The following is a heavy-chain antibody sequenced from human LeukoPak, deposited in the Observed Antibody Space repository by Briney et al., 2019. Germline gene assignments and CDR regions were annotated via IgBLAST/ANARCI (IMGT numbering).Heavy chain of an antibody. CDR3: ARPDGSDAFDI. J-gene: IGHJ3*02. V-gene: IGHV1-69*05. CDR2: IIPIFGTA. Sequence: SVKVSCKATGYTFTGNYMHWVRQAPGQGLEWMGRIIPIFGTANYAQKFQGRVTITTDESTSTAYMELSSLRSEDTAVYYCARPDGSDAFDIWGQGTMVTVSS. D-gene: IGHD5-24*01. CDR1: GYTFTGNY.